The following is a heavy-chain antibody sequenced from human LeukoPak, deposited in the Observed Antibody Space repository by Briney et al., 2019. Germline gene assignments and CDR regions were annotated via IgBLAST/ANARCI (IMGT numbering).Heavy chain of an antibody. CDR1: GGSISSGGYY. V-gene: IGHV4-31*03. J-gene: IGHJ5*02. Sequence: PSETLSLTCTVSGGSISSGGYYWSWICQHPGKGLEWIGYIYYSGSTYYNPSLKSRVTISVDTSKNQFSLKLSSVTAADTAVYYCARDRAGLVLAAAGNWFDPWGQGTLVTVSS. D-gene: IGHD6-13*01. CDR2: IYYSGST. CDR3: ARDRAGLVLAAAGNWFDP.